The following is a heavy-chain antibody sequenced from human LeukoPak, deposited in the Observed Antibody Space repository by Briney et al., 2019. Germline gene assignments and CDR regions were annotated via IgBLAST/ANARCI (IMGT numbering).Heavy chain of an antibody. J-gene: IGHJ5*02. D-gene: IGHD6-13*01. CDR1: GYTFTGYY. V-gene: IGHV1-2*02. CDR2: INPNSGGT. CDR3: AGKGSSWLHNWFDP. Sequence: GASVKVSCKASGYTFTGYYMHWVRQAPGQGLEWMGWINPNSGGTNYAQKFQGRVTMTRDTSISTAYMELSSLRSEDTAVYYCAGKGSSWLHNWFDPWGQGTLVTVSS.